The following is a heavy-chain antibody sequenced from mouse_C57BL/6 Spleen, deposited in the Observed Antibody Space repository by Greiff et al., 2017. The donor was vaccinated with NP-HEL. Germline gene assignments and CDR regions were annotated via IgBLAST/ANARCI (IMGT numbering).Heavy chain of an antibody. CDR2: ISYDGSN. J-gene: IGHJ2*01. Sequence: EVQLVESGPGLVKPSQSLSLTCSVTGYSITSGYYWNWIRQFPGNKLEWIGYISYDGSNNYNPSLKNRISITRDTSKNQFFLKLNSVTTEDTATYYCARRVYSNYEDYWGQGTTLTVSS. CDR3: ARRVYSNYEDY. CDR1: GYSITSGYY. V-gene: IGHV3-6*01. D-gene: IGHD2-5*01.